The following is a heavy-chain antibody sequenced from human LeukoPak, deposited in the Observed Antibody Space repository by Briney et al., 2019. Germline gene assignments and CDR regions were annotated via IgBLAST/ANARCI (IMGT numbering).Heavy chain of an antibody. CDR3: ARRYRELSAPYYFDY. Sequence: GESLKISCKGSGYSFTSYWIGWVRQMPGKGLEWMGIIYPGDSDTRYSPSFQGQVTISADKSISTAYLQWSSLKASDTAMYYCARRYRELSAPYYFDYWGQGTLVTVSS. V-gene: IGHV5-51*01. CDR1: GYSFTSYW. D-gene: IGHD3-16*02. CDR2: IYPGDSDT. J-gene: IGHJ4*02.